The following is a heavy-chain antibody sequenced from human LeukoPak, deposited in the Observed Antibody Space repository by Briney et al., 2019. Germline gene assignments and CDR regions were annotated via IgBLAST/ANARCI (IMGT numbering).Heavy chain of an antibody. CDR1: GYTFSSYY. J-gene: IGHJ4*02. CDR2: INPDSGGT. V-gene: IGHV1-2*02. Sequence: ASVKVSCKASGYTFSSYYMHWVRQAPGQGLEWMGWINPDSGGTDSAQKFRGRLTMTRDTSISTGYVDLRGLTSDDAAVYYCARAPFCGVDCPPTIDYWGQGTLVTVSS. CDR3: ARAPFCGVDCPPTIDY. D-gene: IGHD2-21*02.